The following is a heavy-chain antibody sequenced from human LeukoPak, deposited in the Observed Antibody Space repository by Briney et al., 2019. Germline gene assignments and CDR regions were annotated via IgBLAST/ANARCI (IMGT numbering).Heavy chain of an antibody. Sequence: PGGSLRLSCAASGFTFSSYEMNWVRQAPGKGLEWVSYISSSGSTIYYADSVKGRFTISRDNSKNTLYLQMNSLRVEDTAVYYCAKSLYSSGWSVDYWGQGTLVTVSS. CDR3: AKSLYSSGWSVDY. D-gene: IGHD6-19*01. J-gene: IGHJ4*02. CDR2: ISSSGSTI. CDR1: GFTFSSYE. V-gene: IGHV3-48*03.